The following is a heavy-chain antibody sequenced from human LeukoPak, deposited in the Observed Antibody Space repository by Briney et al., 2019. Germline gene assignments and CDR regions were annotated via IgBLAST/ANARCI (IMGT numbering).Heavy chain of an antibody. CDR1: GGSVNSGSYF. Sequence: SETLSLTCTVSGGSVNSGSYFWSWFRQPPGRGLEWIGYIQNSATTNYNPSLESRVTIFVDSSKDQFSLRVTSVTAADTAVYYCARGPGITIFGVVPYGMDVWGQGTTVTVSS. V-gene: IGHV4-61*01. D-gene: IGHD3-3*01. J-gene: IGHJ6*02. CDR2: IQNSATT. CDR3: ARGPGITIFGVVPYGMDV.